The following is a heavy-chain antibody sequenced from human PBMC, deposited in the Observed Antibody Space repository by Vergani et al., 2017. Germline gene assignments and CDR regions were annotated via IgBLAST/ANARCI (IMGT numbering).Heavy chain of an antibody. D-gene: IGHD2-21*01. CDR1: GYPFSSYG. J-gene: IGHJ4*02. CDR3: ARDRGDSTWDH. V-gene: IGHV1-18*04. CDR2: ITAYNGYT. Sequence: QVQLVQSGPEVKKPGASVTVSCKASGYPFSSYGISWVRQAPGQGLEWMGWITAYNGYTSYAQNLQGRVTMTTDTSTSTAYMELSTLRSDDTAVYYCARDRGDSTWDHGGQGTLVTVSS.